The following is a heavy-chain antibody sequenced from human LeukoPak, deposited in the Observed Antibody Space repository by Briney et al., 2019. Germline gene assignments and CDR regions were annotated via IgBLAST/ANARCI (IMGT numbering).Heavy chain of an antibody. CDR1: GYTFTGYY. Sequence: ASVKVSCKASGYTFTGYYMHWVRQAPGQGPEWMGWINPNSGGTKNAQKFQGRVTMTRDTSISTAYMELSRLRSDDTAVYNCARGLSVRTTVTTLFNSWGQGTLVTVSS. CDR2: INPNSGGT. V-gene: IGHV1-2*02. D-gene: IGHD4-17*01. J-gene: IGHJ4*02. CDR3: ARGLSVRTTVTTLFNS.